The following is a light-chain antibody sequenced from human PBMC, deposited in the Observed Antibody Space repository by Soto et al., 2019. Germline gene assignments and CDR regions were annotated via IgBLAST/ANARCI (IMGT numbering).Light chain of an antibody. V-gene: IGKV3-11*01. Sequence: EVVLTQSPAPLSLSPRARATLSCRASQSVGTFLSWYQQKPGQAPRLLIYDVSNRATGVPARFGGSGSGTDFTLTLRKLEPEDFAVYYCQHRATCPPSVTFGGGTRV. J-gene: IGKJ4*01. CDR1: QSVGTF. CDR3: QHRATCPPSVT. CDR2: DVS.